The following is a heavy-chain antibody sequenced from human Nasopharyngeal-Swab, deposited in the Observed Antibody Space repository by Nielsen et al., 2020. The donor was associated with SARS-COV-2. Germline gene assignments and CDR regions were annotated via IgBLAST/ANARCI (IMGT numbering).Heavy chain of an antibody. D-gene: IGHD3-10*01. CDR3: AKLSPYYYGSGSSHDAFDI. J-gene: IGHJ3*02. V-gene: IGHV3-23*01. Sequence: VRQMPGKGLEWVSAISGSGGSTYYADSVKGRFTISRDNSKNTLYLQMNSLRAEDTAVYCCAKLSPYYYGSGSSHDAFDIWGQGTMVTVS. CDR2: ISGSGGST.